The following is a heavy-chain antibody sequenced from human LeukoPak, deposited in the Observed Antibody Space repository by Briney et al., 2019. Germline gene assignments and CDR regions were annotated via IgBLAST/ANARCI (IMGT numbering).Heavy chain of an antibody. Sequence: PGGSLRLSCGASGFTFSSYWMHWVHQAPGKGLVWISRINSDGSTTSYADSVKGRFTISRDNAKNTLYLQMNSLRAEDTAVYYCAKDMSVSGSLPFDYWGQGTLVTVSS. J-gene: IGHJ4*02. D-gene: IGHD1-14*01. CDR2: INSDGSTT. V-gene: IGHV3-74*01. CDR1: GFTFSSYW. CDR3: AKDMSVSGSLPFDY.